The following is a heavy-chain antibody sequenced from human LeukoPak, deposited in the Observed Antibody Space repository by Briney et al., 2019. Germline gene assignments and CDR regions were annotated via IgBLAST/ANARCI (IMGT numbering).Heavy chain of an antibody. J-gene: IGHJ6*03. CDR2: IIPIFGTA. CDR3: ARGGLNDFWSGYYFYYYYMDV. Sequence: ASVKVSCKASGGTFSGYAISWVRQAPGQGLEWMGGIIPIFGTANYAQKFQGRVTITTDESTSTAYMELSSLRSEDTAVYYCARGGLNDFWSGYYFYYYYMDVWGKGTTVTVSS. CDR1: GGTFSGYA. D-gene: IGHD3-3*01. V-gene: IGHV1-69*05.